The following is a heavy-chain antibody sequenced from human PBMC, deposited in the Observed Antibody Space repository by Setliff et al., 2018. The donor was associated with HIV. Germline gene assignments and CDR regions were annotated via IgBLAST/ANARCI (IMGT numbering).Heavy chain of an antibody. CDR3: AREAYFFASGTYYFDS. CDR2: IHYSGST. D-gene: IGHD3-10*01. Sequence: SETLSLTCTVSGDFFSSDYYWGWIRQSPGKGLEWIGSIHYSGSTNYNPSLKSRVTISVDTSKNQFSLKLSSVTAADTALYFCAREAYFFASGTYYFDSWGQGTLVTVSS. CDR1: GDFFSSDYY. V-gene: IGHV4-38-2*02. J-gene: IGHJ4*02.